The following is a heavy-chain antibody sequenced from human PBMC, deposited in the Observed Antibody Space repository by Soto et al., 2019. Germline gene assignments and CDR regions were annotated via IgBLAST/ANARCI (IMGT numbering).Heavy chain of an antibody. Sequence: QVHLVQSGAEVKKPGASVKVSCKTSGYTFTRYGISWVRQAPGQGLEWLGWISGYDGRTNLAQKVQDIVTMTTDTSTSTVYMELRSLRSDDTAVYYCAREGDVPYYYYGMDVWGQGTTVTVSS. CDR2: ISGYDGRT. J-gene: IGHJ6*02. CDR1: GYTFTRYG. CDR3: AREGDVPYYYYGMDV. V-gene: IGHV1-18*01. D-gene: IGHD2-21*02.